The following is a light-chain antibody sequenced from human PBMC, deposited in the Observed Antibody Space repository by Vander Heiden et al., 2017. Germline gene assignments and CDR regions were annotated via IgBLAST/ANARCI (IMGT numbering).Light chain of an antibody. V-gene: IGKV3-11*01. CDR2: DAS. Sequence: IVLPQSPATLSLSPGERATLSCRASQSVSSYLAWYQQKPGQAARRLIYDASNRATGIPARFGGSGSGTDFTLTISSLEPEDFAVYYCQQRSNWPPTFGGGTKVEIK. J-gene: IGKJ4*01. CDR1: QSVSSY. CDR3: QQRSNWPPT.